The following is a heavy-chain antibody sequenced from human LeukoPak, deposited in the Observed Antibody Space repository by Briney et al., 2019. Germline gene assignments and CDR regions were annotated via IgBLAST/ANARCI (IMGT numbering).Heavy chain of an antibody. CDR1: GFTSSSYA. CDR2: ISVSGENT. J-gene: IGHJ4*02. CDR3: AKYGSGTYYNGLH. V-gene: IGHV3-23*01. D-gene: IGHD3-10*01. Sequence: GGSLRLSCAASGFTSSSYAMTWVRQAPGKGLQWVSTISVSGENTYYADSVKGRFTISRDISKSTLYLQMNSLRDEDTALYYCAKYGSGTYYNGLHWGQGTLVTVSS.